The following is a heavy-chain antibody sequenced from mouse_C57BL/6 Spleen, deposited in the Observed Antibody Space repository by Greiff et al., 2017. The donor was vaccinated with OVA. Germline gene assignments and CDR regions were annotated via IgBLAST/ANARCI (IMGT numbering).Heavy chain of an antibody. V-gene: IGHV5-4*01. Sequence: EVQLVESGGGLVKPGGSLKLSCAASGFTFSSYAMSWVRQTPEKRLKWVATISDGGSYTYYPDNVKGRFTISRDNAKNNLYLQMSHLKSEDTAMYYCARGSNYGSAMDYWGQGTSVTVSS. CDR1: GFTFSSYA. CDR3: ARGSNYGSAMDY. CDR2: ISDGGSYT. J-gene: IGHJ4*01. D-gene: IGHD2-5*01.